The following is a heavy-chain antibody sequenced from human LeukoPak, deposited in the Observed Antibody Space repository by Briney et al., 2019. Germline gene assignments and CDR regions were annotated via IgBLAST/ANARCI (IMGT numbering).Heavy chain of an antibody. CDR1: GYSFTSYW. CDR3: ARQEGYNSGWPFDS. Sequence: GESLKISCKGPGYSFTSYWIGWVRQMPGKGLEWMGIIYPGDSDTRYSPSFQGRVPISADKSISTAYLQWSSLKASDTAIYSCARQEGYNSGWPFDSWGQGTLVTVSS. V-gene: IGHV5-51*01. D-gene: IGHD6-19*01. J-gene: IGHJ4*02. CDR2: IYPGDSDT.